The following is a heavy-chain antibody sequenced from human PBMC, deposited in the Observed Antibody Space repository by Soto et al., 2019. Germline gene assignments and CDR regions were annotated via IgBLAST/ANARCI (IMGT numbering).Heavy chain of an antibody. D-gene: IGHD3-10*02. CDR2: INSNSGGT. V-gene: IGHV1-2*02. J-gene: IGHJ3*01. CDR1: GYTFTGYY. Sequence: ASVKVSCKASGYTFTGYYIHWVRQAPGQGLEWMAWINSNSGGTNYAQKFQGRVTVTRDTSISTAYMELSSLRSDDTAVYYCARGRKLGATDTAMLEDMWGQGTMVTVSS. CDR3: ARGRKLGATDTAMLEDM.